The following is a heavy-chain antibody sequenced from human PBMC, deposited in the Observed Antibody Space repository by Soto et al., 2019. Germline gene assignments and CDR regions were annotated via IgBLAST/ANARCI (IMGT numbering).Heavy chain of an antibody. J-gene: IGHJ6*02. D-gene: IGHD3-10*01. CDR2: THYSGST. CDR3: ARVGFGELLAHGMDV. V-gene: IGHV4-39*01. Sequence: SETLSLTCTVSGGSISSGSYYWGWIRQPPGKGLEWIGSTHYSGSTYYNPSLKSRVTISVDTSKNQFSLKLSSVTAADTAVYYCARVGFGELLAHGMDVWGQGTTVTVSS. CDR1: GGSISSGSYY.